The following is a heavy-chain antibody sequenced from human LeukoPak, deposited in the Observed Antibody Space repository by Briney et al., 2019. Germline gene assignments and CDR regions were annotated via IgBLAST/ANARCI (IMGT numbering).Heavy chain of an antibody. D-gene: IGHD4-17*01. V-gene: IGHV3-21*01. J-gene: IGHJ3*02. CDR1: GFTFSSYS. Sequence: GGSLRLSCAASGFTFSSYSMNWVRQAPGKGLEWVSSISSSSSYIYYADSVKGRFTISRDNAKNSLYLQMNSLRAEDTAVYYCASEGDGDALGAFDIWGQGTMVTVSS. CDR2: ISSSSSYI. CDR3: ASEGDGDALGAFDI.